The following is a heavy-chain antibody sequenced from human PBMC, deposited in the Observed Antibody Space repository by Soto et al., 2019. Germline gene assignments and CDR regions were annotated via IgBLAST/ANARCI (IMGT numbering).Heavy chain of an antibody. CDR1: GFTMRNYG. Sequence: QVQLVESGGGVVQPGRSLRLSCAASGFTMRNYGMHWVRQAPGKGLEWVAVLRDDADDAYYADSVKGRFTISRDNSKNTLYLQMSSLRADDTAIYYCARPYTSNSNWFDPWGQGTLVTVSS. V-gene: IGHV3-33*01. D-gene: IGHD6-19*01. CDR2: LRDDADDA. J-gene: IGHJ5*02. CDR3: ARPYTSNSNWFDP.